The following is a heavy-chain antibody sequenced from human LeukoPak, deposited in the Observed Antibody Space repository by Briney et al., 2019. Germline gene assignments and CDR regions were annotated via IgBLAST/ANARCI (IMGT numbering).Heavy chain of an antibody. Sequence: GASVKVSCKASGYTFTSYYMHWVRQAPGQGLEWMGIINPSGGSTSCAQKFQGRVTMTRDMSTSTVYMELSSLRSEDTAVYYCARSLSSWSKVDYWGQGTLVTVSS. J-gene: IGHJ4*02. CDR2: INPSGGST. CDR1: GYTFTSYY. V-gene: IGHV1-46*01. CDR3: ARSLSSWSKVDY. D-gene: IGHD6-13*01.